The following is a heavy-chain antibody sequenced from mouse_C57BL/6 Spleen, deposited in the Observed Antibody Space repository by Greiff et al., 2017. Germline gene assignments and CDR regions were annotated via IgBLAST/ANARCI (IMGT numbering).Heavy chain of an antibody. Sequence: VQLQQPGAELVMPGASVKLSCKASGYTFTSYWMHWVKQRPGQGLEWIGEIDPSDSYTNYNQKFKGKSTLTVDKSSSTAYMQLSRLTSEDSAVYYCASGRYYFDYWGQGTTLTVSS. CDR1: GYTFTSYW. J-gene: IGHJ2*01. CDR3: ASGRYYFDY. CDR2: IDPSDSYT. V-gene: IGHV1-69*01.